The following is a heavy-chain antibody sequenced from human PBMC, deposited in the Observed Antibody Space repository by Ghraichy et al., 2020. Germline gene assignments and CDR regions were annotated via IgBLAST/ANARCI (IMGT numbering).Heavy chain of an antibody. J-gene: IGHJ4*02. D-gene: IGHD4-17*01. CDR3: ARLAFDYGDYPPYYFDY. CDR1: GYTFTSYG. V-gene: IGHV1-18*01. Sequence: ASVKVSCKASGYTFTSYGISWVRQAPGQGLEWMGWISGYNDNTNYAQKLQDRVTMTTDTSTSTAYLELRSLRSDDTAVYYCARLAFDYGDYPPYYFDYWGQGALVTVSS. CDR2: ISGYNDNT.